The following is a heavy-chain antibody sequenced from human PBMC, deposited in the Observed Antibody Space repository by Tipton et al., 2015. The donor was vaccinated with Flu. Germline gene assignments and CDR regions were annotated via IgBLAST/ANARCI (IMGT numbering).Heavy chain of an antibody. D-gene: IGHD6-19*01. CDR3: ARHSSGISPHDAFDI. CDR2: INHSGST. Sequence: TLSLTCAVYGGSFSGYYWSWIRQPPGKGLEWIGEINHSGSTNYNPSLKSRVTISVDTSKNQLSLKLSSVTAADTAVYYCARHSSGISPHDAFDIWGQGTMVTVSS. CDR1: GGSFSGYY. J-gene: IGHJ3*02. V-gene: IGHV4-34*01.